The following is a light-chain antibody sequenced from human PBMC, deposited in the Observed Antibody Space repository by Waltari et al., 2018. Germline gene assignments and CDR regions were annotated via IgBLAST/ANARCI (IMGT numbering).Light chain of an antibody. CDR3: QQRSNWPLT. CDR2: DAS. J-gene: IGKJ4*01. V-gene: IGKV3-11*01. Sequence: IVLTQSPPTLSSSPGETATLSCRASQSVSSFLAWYQQKPGQAPRLLIYDASNRATGIPARFSGSGSGTDFTLTISSLEPEDFAVYYCQQRSNWPLTFGGGTKVEIK. CDR1: QSVSSF.